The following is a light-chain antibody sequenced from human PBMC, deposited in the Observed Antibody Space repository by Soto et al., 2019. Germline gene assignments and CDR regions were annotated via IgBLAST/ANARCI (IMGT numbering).Light chain of an antibody. V-gene: IGKV3-20*01. CDR2: GAS. CDR1: QSFRGL. CDR3: HQYDSWT. Sequence: EIVMAQFPATLSISPGERATLSCRASQSFRGLLAWYQQKPGQAPRLLIYGASSRATGIPDRFSGSGSGTDFTLTISRLEPEDFAVYYCHQYDSWTFGQGTKVDI. J-gene: IGKJ1*01.